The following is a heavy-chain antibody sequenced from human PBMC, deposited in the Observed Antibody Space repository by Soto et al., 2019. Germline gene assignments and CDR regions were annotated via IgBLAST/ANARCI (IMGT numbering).Heavy chain of an antibody. Sequence: QVQLQESGPGLVKPSETLSLTCTVSGDSVRSYYWSWIRQPPGKGLEWIGYTSYSGTTTYNPSLKSRFTMSVDTPKNEFSLKVSSVTAADTAVYYCSRVLYTSGWESDYWGQGTLVTVSS. CDR1: GDSVRSYY. D-gene: IGHD6-19*01. CDR2: TSYSGTT. V-gene: IGHV4-59*02. J-gene: IGHJ4*02. CDR3: SRVLYTSGWESDY.